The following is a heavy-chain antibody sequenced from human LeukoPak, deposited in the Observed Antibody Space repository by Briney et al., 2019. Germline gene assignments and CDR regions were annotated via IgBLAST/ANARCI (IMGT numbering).Heavy chain of an antibody. J-gene: IGHJ4*02. CDR3: ARSLYDFWSGYSQAYYLDY. CDR1: GGSISSYY. Sequence: SETLSLTCTVSGGSISSYYWSWIRQPPGKGLEWIGYIYYSGSTNYNPSLKSQVTISVDTSKNQFSLKLSSVTAADTAVYYCARSLYDFWSGYSQAYYLDYWGQGTLVTVSS. V-gene: IGHV4-59*08. D-gene: IGHD3-3*01. CDR2: IYYSGST.